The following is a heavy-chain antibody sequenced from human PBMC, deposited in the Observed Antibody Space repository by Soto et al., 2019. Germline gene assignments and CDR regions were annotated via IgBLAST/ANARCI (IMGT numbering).Heavy chain of an antibody. CDR1: GGSFSGYY. J-gene: IGHJ4*02. CDR2: INHSGST. V-gene: IGHV4-34*01. D-gene: IGHD3-10*01. CDR3: AREDGSGTLDY. Sequence: SETLSLTCAVYGGSFSGYYWSWIRQPPGKGLEWIGEINHSGSTNYNPSLKSRVTISVDTSKNQFSLKLSSVTAADTAVYYCAREDGSGTLDYWGQGTLVTVPS.